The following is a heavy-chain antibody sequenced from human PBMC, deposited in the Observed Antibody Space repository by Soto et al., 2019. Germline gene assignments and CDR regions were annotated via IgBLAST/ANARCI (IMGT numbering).Heavy chain of an antibody. CDR3: ARVALWFGESRGFDY. CDR2: INAGNGNT. D-gene: IGHD3-10*01. J-gene: IGHJ4*02. CDR1: GYTFTSYA. Sequence: QVQLVQSGAEVKKPGASVKVSCKASGYTFTSYAMHWVRQAPGQRLEWMGWINAGNGNTKYSQKFQGRVTITRDTSASTAYMALSSLRSEDTAVYYCARVALWFGESRGFDYWGQGTLVTVSS. V-gene: IGHV1-3*01.